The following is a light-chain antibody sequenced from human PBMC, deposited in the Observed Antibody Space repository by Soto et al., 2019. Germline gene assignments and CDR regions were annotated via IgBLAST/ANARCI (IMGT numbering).Light chain of an antibody. CDR1: SSDVGGYDY. CDR3: CSYAGSPYV. Sequence: QSVLTQPRSVSGSPGQSVTISCTGTSSDVGGYDYVSWYQLHPDKAPKLMIYDVNERPSGVPDRSSGSKSGNTASLTISGLQAEDEADYYCCSYAGSPYVFGPGTKVTVL. CDR2: DVN. J-gene: IGLJ1*01. V-gene: IGLV2-11*01.